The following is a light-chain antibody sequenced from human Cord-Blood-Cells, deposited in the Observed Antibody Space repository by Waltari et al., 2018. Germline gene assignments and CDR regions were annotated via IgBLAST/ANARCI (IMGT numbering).Light chain of an antibody. J-gene: IGLJ1*01. CDR1: SSDGGGYND. Sequence: QSALTQPASVSGAPGQSSTISCPGTSSDGGGYNDASWYHQHPGKAPKHSIYDVRHRPSGVSIRFSGSKAGNTASRTISGVQAEDGADYYCSSYTSSSTYVFGTGTKGTVL. CDR2: DVR. V-gene: IGLV2-14*01. CDR3: SSYTSSSTYV.